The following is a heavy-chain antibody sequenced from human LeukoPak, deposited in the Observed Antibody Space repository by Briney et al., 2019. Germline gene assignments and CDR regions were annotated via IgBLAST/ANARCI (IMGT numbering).Heavy chain of an antibody. Sequence: PGGSLRLSCATSGFTFSSYAMSWVRQAPGKGLEWVSGISGGGGRTHYADSVKGRVTISRDNSKNTLYLQMNSLRAEDTSVYYCAKDLRYRSSTRCYYSGMDVWGQGTTVTVAS. D-gene: IGHD2-2*01. CDR3: AKDLRYRSSTRCYYSGMDV. CDR1: GFTFSSYA. V-gene: IGHV3-23*01. J-gene: IGHJ6*02. CDR2: ISGGGGRT.